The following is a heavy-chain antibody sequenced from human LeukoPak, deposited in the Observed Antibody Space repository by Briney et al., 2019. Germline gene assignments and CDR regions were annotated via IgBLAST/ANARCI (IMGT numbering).Heavy chain of an antibody. CDR3: ATTYSSVWYYFDY. Sequence: GGSLRLSCAASEFTFSSYWMSWVRQAPGKGLEWVASIKQDGSEKYYVDSVKGRVTISRDNAKNSLYLQMNSLRAEDTAVYYCATTYSSVWYYFDYWGQGTLVTVSS. V-gene: IGHV3-7*01. CDR1: EFTFSSYW. CDR2: IKQDGSEK. J-gene: IGHJ4*02. D-gene: IGHD6-19*01.